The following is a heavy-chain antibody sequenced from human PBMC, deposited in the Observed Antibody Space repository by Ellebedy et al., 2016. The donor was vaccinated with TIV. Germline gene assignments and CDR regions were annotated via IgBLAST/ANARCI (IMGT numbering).Heavy chain of an antibody. CDR3: ARDGSGWGAN. CDR1: GGTFSSYA. Sequence: SVKVSXXASGGTFSSYAISWVRQAPGQGLEWMGRIIPILGIANYAQKFQGRVTITADKSTSTAYMELSSLRSEDTAVYYCARDGSGWGANWGQGTLVTVSS. V-gene: IGHV1-69*04. J-gene: IGHJ4*02. D-gene: IGHD6-19*01. CDR2: IIPILGIA.